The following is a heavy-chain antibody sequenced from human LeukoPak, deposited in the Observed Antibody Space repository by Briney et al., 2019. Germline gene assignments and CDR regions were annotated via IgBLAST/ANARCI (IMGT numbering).Heavy chain of an antibody. CDR3: ARGHKTDSYFYWYFDL. Sequence: GGSLRLSCAASGFTFSTYAMNWVRQAPDKGLEWVAVMSYDGSTQYYADSVKGRFTISRDNSKNTLYLQMNSLRAEDTAVYYCARGHKTDSYFYWYFDLWGRGTLVTVSS. V-gene: IGHV3-30-3*01. J-gene: IGHJ2*01. D-gene: IGHD3-22*01. CDR1: GFTFSTYA. CDR2: MSYDGSTQ.